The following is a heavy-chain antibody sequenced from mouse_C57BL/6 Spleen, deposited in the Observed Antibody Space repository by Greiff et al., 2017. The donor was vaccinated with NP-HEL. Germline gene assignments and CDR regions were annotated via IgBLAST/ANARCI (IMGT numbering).Heavy chain of an antibody. CDR1: GFTFSDYG. Sequence: EVQRVESGGGLVKPGGSLKLSCAASGFTFSDYGMNWVRQAPEKGLEWVAYISSGSSTIYYADTVKGRITISRDNAKNTLFLQMTSLRSEDTAMYYYARGIDGYSDYWGQGTTLTVSS. J-gene: IGHJ2*01. V-gene: IGHV5-17*01. CDR3: ARGIDGYSDY. D-gene: IGHD2-3*01. CDR2: ISSGSSTI.